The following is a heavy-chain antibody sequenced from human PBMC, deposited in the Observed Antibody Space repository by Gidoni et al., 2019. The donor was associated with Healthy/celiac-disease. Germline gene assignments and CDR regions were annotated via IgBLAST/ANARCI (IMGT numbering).Heavy chain of an antibody. CDR1: GGTLSSYA. CDR3: ARENYDILTGYQYFDY. Sequence: QVQLVQSGAEVKKPGSSVKVSCKASGGTLSSYAISWVRQAPGQGLEWMGGIIPIFGTANYAQKFQGRVTITADESTSTAYMELSSLRSEDTAVYYCARENYDILTGYQYFDYWGQGTLVTVSS. CDR2: IIPIFGTA. V-gene: IGHV1-69*01. D-gene: IGHD3-9*01. J-gene: IGHJ4*02.